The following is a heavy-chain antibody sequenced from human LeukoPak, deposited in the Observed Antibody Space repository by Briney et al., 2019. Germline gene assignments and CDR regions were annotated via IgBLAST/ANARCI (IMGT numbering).Heavy chain of an antibody. D-gene: IGHD4-17*01. CDR3: ARDATTAPYWYYYMDV. CDR2: IKQDGSEK. CDR1: GFNFSSYW. J-gene: IGHJ6*03. Sequence: TGGSLRLSCAASGFNFSSYWMSWVRQAPGKGLEWVANIKQDGSEKYYVDSVKGRFTISRDNAKNSLYLQMNSLRAEDTAVYYCARDATTAPYWYYYMDVWGKGTTCTVSS. V-gene: IGHV3-7*01.